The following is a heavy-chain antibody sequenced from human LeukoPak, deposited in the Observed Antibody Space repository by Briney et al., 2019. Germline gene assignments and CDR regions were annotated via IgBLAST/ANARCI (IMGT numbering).Heavy chain of an antibody. CDR3: ARPSRPYRSTEYFQH. J-gene: IGHJ1*01. Sequence: GGSLRLSCAASGFTFTSYWMSWVRQAPGKGLEWVANIKQDGSDKYYVDSVKGRFTISRDNAKNSLYLQMNSLRAEDTAVYYCARPSRPYRSTEYFQHWGQGTLVIVSS. V-gene: IGHV3-7*02. D-gene: IGHD6-13*01. CDR2: IKQDGSDK. CDR1: GFTFTSYW.